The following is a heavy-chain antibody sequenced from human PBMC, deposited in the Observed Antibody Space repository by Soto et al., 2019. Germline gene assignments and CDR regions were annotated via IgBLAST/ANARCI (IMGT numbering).Heavy chain of an antibody. J-gene: IGHJ5*01. CDR3: ARDFYDSVGYTWFDS. Sequence: PSETLSLTCTVSGDTSTSYYWGWIRRAPGKGLEWIGHIHNSWTSTHNPSLNGRVTISIDMSKKQFSLKLTSLTSADTAVYYCARDFYDSVGYTWFDSWSQGTLVTVSS. V-gene: IGHV4-59*01. CDR1: GDTSTSYY. CDR2: IHNSWTS. D-gene: IGHD3-22*01.